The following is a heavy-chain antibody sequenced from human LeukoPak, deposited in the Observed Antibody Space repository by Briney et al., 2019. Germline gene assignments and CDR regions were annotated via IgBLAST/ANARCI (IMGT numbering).Heavy chain of an antibody. CDR1: GFTVSSNY. Sequence: GGSLRLSCAASGFTVSSNYMSWVRQAPGKGLEWVSVIYSGGSTYYADSVKGRFTISRDNAKNSLYLQMNSLRAEDTAVYYCARDNLRIGGYQLLSRKYYYYMDVWGKGTTVTVSS. V-gene: IGHV3-53*01. CDR2: IYSGGST. J-gene: IGHJ6*03. D-gene: IGHD2-2*01. CDR3: ARDNLRIGGYQLLSRKYYYYMDV.